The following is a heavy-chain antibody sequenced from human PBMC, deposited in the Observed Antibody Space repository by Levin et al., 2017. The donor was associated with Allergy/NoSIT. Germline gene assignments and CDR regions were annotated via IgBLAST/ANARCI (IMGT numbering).Heavy chain of an antibody. CDR3: ARLSHLTGYADYDY. V-gene: IGHV3-73*01. CDR2: IRSKSNNYAT. Sequence: PGGSLRLSCAASGFTFSDSAMHWVRQASGKGLEWVGRIRSKSNNYATAYAESVKGRFTISRDDSRNTAYLQMNSLKTEDTAVYYCARLSHLTGYADYDYWGQGTLVTVSS. CDR1: GFTFSDSA. J-gene: IGHJ4*02. D-gene: IGHD4-17*01.